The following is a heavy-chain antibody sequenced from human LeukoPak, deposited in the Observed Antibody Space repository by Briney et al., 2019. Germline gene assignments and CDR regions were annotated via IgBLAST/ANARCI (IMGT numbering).Heavy chain of an antibody. J-gene: IGHJ6*03. CDR2: ISYDGSDK. CDR3: ARDGVVVSASEAYSYYMDV. V-gene: IGHV3-30*04. Sequence: GGSLRLSCTASGFTFSTYAMHWVRQAPGRGLEWVAFISYDGSDKYYADSVKGRFTISRDNSKNTLYLQVNSLRVEDTAVYYCARDGVVVSASEAYSYYMDVWGKGTTVTVSS. CDR1: GFTFSTYA. D-gene: IGHD2-15*01.